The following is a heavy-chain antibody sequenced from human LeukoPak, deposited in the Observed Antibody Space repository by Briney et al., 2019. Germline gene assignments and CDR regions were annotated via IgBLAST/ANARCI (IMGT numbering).Heavy chain of an antibody. CDR2: ISGSGGST. D-gene: IGHD3-10*01. CDR3: ARHYYGSGSYYNSVDY. Sequence: GGSLRLSSAASGFTFSSYAMSWVRQAPGKGLEWVSAISGSGGSTYYADSVKGRFTISRDNSKNTLYLQMNSLRAEDTAVYYCARHYYGSGSYYNSVDYWGQGTLVTVSS. V-gene: IGHV3-23*01. CDR1: GFTFSSYA. J-gene: IGHJ4*02.